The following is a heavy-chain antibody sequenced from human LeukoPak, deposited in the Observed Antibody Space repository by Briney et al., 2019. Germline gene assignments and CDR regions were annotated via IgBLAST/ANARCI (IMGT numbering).Heavy chain of an antibody. CDR2: IYYSGST. CDR1: GGSISSYY. J-gene: IGHJ3*02. CDR3: ARDPNIVSAVTLRAFDI. V-gene: IGHV4-59*12. Sequence: SETLSLTCTVSGGSISSYYWSWIRQPPGKGLEWIGYIYYSGSTNYNPSLKSRVTISVDTSKNQFSLNLGSLTAADTVMYYCARDPNIVSAVTLRAFDIWGQGTMVSVSS. D-gene: IGHD5/OR15-5a*01.